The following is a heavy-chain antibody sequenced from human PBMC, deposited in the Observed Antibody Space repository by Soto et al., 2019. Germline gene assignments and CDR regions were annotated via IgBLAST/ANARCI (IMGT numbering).Heavy chain of an antibody. Sequence: QVQLQESGPGLVKPAETLSLTCTVSGGYISSYYWGWIRQPPGKGLEWIGYIYNSGSTNYNPSLKRRVTISVDTSKNQFTLKLSSVTAPDTAVYYCARGSNWLDYWGQGTLVTVSS. D-gene: IGHD6-13*01. CDR3: ARGSNWLDY. J-gene: IGHJ4*02. CDR1: GGYISSYY. CDR2: IYNSGST. V-gene: IGHV4-59*01.